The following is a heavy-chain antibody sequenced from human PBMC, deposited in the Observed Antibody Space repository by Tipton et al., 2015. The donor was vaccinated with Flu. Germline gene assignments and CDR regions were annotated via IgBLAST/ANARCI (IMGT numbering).Heavy chain of an antibody. CDR2: IYYSGST. Sequence: LRLSCAVSGYSISSGYYWGWIRQPPGKGLEWIGYIYYSGSTKYNPSLKSRVTISADTSKNQFSLKLNSVTAADTAVYYCARKGDYYDSSGRLDYWGQGTRVTVSS. CDR1: GYSISSGYY. D-gene: IGHD3-22*01. CDR3: ARKGDYYDSSGRLDY. V-gene: IGHV4-38-2*01. J-gene: IGHJ4*02.